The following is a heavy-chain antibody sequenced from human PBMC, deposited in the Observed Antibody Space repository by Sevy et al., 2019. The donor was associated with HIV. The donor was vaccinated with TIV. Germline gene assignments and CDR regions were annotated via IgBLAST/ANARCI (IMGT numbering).Heavy chain of an antibody. Sequence: SETLSLTCTVSGGSVSSGSYYWSWIRQPPGKGLEWIGYIYYSGSTNYNPSLKSRVTISVDTSKNQFSLKLSSVTAADTAGYYCARTYYYDSSGYYYLAYWGQGILVTVSS. CDR2: IYYSGST. CDR1: GGSVSSGSYY. D-gene: IGHD3-22*01. J-gene: IGHJ4*02. V-gene: IGHV4-61*01. CDR3: ARTYYYDSSGYYYLAY.